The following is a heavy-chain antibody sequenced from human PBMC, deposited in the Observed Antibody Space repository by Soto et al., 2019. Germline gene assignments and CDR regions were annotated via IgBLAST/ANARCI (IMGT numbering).Heavy chain of an antibody. J-gene: IGHJ4*02. Sequence: PSETLSLTCAVYGGSFSDYYWNWIRQPPGKGLEWIGEIIHGGSTNYNSSLKSRVTMSVDTSKNQFSLKLSSVTAADTAVYYCARHYAVVLYHFDYWGLGTLVTVSS. CDR1: GGSFSDYY. D-gene: IGHD2-15*01. V-gene: IGHV4-34*12. CDR3: ARHYAVVLYHFDY. CDR2: IIHGGST.